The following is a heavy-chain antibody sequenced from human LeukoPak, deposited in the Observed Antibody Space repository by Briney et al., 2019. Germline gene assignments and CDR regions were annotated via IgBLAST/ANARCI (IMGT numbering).Heavy chain of an antibody. CDR2: INPNSGGT. V-gene: IGHV1-2*02. J-gene: IGHJ6*02. D-gene: IGHD4-17*01. CDR1: GYTFTSYY. Sequence: GASVTVSCKASGYTFTSYYMHWVRQAPGQGLEWMGWINPNSGGTNYAQKFQGRVTMTRDTSISTAYMELSRLRSDDTAVYYCARPQFQRSYYGDYPVGGMDVWGQGTTVTVSS. CDR3: ARPQFQRSYYGDYPVGGMDV.